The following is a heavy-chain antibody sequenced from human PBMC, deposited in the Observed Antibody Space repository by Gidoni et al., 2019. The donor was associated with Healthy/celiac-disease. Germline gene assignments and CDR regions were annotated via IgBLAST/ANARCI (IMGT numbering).Heavy chain of an antibody. J-gene: IGHJ4*02. CDR1: AFTFRSYW. D-gene: IGHD6-13*01. CDR2: INSDGSST. V-gene: IGHV3-74*01. Sequence: EVQLVESGGGLVQPGGSLRLSCPASAFTFRSYWMHWVRQAPGKGLGWVSRINSDGSSTSYADSVKGRFTISRDNAKNTLYLQMNSLRAEDTAVYYCARVPTLYSSSLFDYWGQGTLVTVSS. CDR3: ARVPTLYSSSLFDY.